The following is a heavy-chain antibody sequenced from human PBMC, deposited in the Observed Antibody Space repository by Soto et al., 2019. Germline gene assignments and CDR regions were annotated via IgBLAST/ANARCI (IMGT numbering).Heavy chain of an antibody. CDR2: IYPGDSDT. CDR3: ARRPLVGAITGYYYGMDV. Sequence: PGESLKISCKGSGYSFTSYWIGWVRQMPGKGLEWMGIIYPGDSDTRYSPSFQGQVTISADKSISTAYLQWSSLKASDTAMYYCARRPLVGAITGYYYGMDVWGQGTTVTVSS. CDR1: GYSFTSYW. D-gene: IGHD1-26*01. J-gene: IGHJ6*02. V-gene: IGHV5-51*01.